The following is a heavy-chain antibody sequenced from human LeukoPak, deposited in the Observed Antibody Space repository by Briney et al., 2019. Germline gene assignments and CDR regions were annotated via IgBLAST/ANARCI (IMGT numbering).Heavy chain of an antibody. V-gene: IGHV3-30*02. CDR2: IRYDGSNK. CDR1: GFTFSSYG. D-gene: IGHD6-13*01. J-gene: IGHJ4*02. CDR3: AKDLGAAAGTLFDY. Sequence: PGGSLRLSCAASGFTFSSYGMHWVRQAPGKGLEWVAFIRYDGSNKYYADSVKGRFTISRDNSKNTLYLQMNSLRAEDTAVYYCAKDLGAAAGTLFDYWGQGTLVTVSS.